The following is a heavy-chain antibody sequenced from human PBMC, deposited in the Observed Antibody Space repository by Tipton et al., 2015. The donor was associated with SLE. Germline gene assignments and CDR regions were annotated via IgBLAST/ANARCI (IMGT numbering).Heavy chain of an antibody. CDR1: GGSFSGYY. J-gene: IGHJ4*02. D-gene: IGHD6-13*01. CDR3: ARVQQLEYFDY. CDR2: IDHSGRT. V-gene: IGHV4-34*01. Sequence: LRLSCAVYGGSFSGYYWSWLRQPPGKGLEWIGEIDHSGRTDYNPSLKSRVPLSVDTSHNQFSLKFTSMTAADTAVYYCARVQQLEYFDYWGQGTLVTVSS.